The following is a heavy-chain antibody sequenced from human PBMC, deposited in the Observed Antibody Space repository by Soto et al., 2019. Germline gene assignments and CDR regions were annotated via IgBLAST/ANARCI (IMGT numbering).Heavy chain of an antibody. D-gene: IGHD3-22*01. CDR1: GFTFSSYA. CDR2: ISGSGGGT. CDR3: AKELGYYYDSSGYQGDFDH. Sequence: PGGSLRLSCAASGFTFSSYAMGWVRQAPGKGLEWVSGISGSGGGTYYADSVRGRFTISRDNSKNTLYLQMNSLRAEDTAVYYCAKELGYYYDSSGYQGDFDHWGQGTLVTVSS. J-gene: IGHJ4*02. V-gene: IGHV3-23*01.